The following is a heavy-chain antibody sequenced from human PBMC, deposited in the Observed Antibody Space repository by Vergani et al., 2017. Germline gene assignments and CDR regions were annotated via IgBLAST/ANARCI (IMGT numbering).Heavy chain of an antibody. CDR3: ARDPNYYDSDAGGVDI. CDR1: GYTFTSYY. CDR2: INPSGGST. D-gene: IGHD3-22*01. V-gene: IGHV1-46*01. Sequence: QVQLVQSGAEVKKPGASVKVSCKASGYTFTSYYMHWVRQAPGQGLEWMGIINPSGGSTIDAPKFQGSVTMTRDTSTSTVYMELSSLRSEDTAVYYCARDPNYYDSDAGGVDIWGQGTMVTVSS. J-gene: IGHJ3*02.